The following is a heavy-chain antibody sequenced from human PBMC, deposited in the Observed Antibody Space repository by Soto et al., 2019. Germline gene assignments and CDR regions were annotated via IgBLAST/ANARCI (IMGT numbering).Heavy chain of an antibody. CDR2: IYYSGTT. CDR3: ASTYYTGSSGPFDY. J-gene: IGHJ4*02. D-gene: IGHD3-22*01. CDR1: GGSISSSNW. V-gene: IGHV4-4*02. Sequence: SETLSLTCAVSGGSISSSNWWSWVRQPPGKGLEWIGYIYYSGTTYYNPSLESRVTISADTSENQFSLKVNSVTVADTAVYYCASTYYTGSSGPFDYWGQGTLVTVSS.